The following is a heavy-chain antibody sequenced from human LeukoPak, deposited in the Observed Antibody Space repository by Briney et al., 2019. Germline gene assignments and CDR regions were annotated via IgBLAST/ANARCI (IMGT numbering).Heavy chain of an antibody. CDR3: ARELNYDSSGYYFDY. J-gene: IGHJ4*02. D-gene: IGHD3-22*01. CDR2: INPNSGGT. CDR1: GYTLTVYF. V-gene: IGHV1-2*02. Sequence: APVKVSFKASGYTLTVYFLHWGRQAPGPGVGWMGWINPNSGGTNYAQKFQGRVTMTRDTSISTAYMELSRLRSDDTAVYYCARELNYDSSGYYFDYWGQGTLVTVSS.